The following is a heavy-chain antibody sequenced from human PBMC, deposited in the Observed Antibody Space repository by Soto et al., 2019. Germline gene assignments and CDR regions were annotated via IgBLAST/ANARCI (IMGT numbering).Heavy chain of an antibody. CDR3: ARDDLNRGGKYFDY. CDR2: ISTDRGDT. CDR1: GYSFTTHD. Sequence: QVQLVQSGAEVKKPGASVKVSCKASGYSFTTHDITWLRQAPGKGLEWVGGISTDRGDTIYPQNLQGRVTMTTDSSTSIVYMELKSLRSDDTAVYYCARDDLNRGGKYFDYWGQGTLVTVSS. V-gene: IGHV1-18*01. D-gene: IGHD2-15*01. J-gene: IGHJ4*02.